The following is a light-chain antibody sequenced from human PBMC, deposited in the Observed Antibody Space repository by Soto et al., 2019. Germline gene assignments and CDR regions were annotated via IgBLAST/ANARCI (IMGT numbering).Light chain of an antibody. CDR3: QSYDSSLSAWV. J-gene: IGLJ3*02. Sequence: QSALTQPPSVSGAPGQRVTISCTGSSSNIGAPYDVHWYQQLPGTAPKLLIYGNSNRPSGVPDRFSGSKSGTSASLAITGLQAEDEADYYCQSYDSSLSAWVFGGGTKLTVL. CDR1: SSNIGAPYD. CDR2: GNS. V-gene: IGLV1-40*01.